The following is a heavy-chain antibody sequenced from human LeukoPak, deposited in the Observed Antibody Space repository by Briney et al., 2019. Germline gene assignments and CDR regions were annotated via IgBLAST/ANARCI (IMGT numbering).Heavy chain of an antibody. Sequence: RPGGSLRLSCAASGFTFSNYEFNWVCQAPGKGLEWISYISSSGRNIYYADSVKGRFTISRDNAKSSLYLQMNSLRAEDTAVYYCARDLVQLWSKDYWGQGTLVTVSS. V-gene: IGHV3-48*03. J-gene: IGHJ4*02. CDR3: ARDLVQLWSKDY. D-gene: IGHD5-18*01. CDR2: ISSSGRNI. CDR1: GFTFSNYE.